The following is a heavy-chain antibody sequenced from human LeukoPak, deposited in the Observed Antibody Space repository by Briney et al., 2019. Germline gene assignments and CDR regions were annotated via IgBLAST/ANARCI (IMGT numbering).Heavy chain of an antibody. CDR1: GFTFSSYS. Sequence: GGSLRLSCAASGFTFSSYSMNWVRQAPGKGLEWVSYISSSSSTIYYADSVKGRFTISRDNAKNSLYLQMNSLRAEDTAVYYCASRYYYDSSGYYPYYYYYMDVWGKGTTVTVSS. D-gene: IGHD3-22*01. CDR2: ISSSSSTI. V-gene: IGHV3-48*01. CDR3: ASRYYYDSSGYYPYYYYYMDV. J-gene: IGHJ6*03.